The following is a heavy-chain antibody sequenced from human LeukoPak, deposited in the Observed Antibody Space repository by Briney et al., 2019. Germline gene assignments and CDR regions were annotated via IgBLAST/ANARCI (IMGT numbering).Heavy chain of an antibody. CDR3: ATVGGSCSSSNCYAYFDY. CDR2: IWYDGSNK. Sequence: GGSLRLSCAASGFTFSSYGMHRVRQAPGKGLEWVALIWYDGSNKYYADSVKGRFTVSRDTSKNTLYLQMNSLRADDTAVYYCATVGGSCSSSNCYAYFDYWGQGTLVTVSS. D-gene: IGHD2-2*01. V-gene: IGHV3-33*01. J-gene: IGHJ4*02. CDR1: GFTFSSYG.